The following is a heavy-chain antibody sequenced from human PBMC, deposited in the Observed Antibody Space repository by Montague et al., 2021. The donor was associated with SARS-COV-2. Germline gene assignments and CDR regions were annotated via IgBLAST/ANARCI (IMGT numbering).Heavy chain of an antibody. Sequence: SETLSLTCTVSGGSISSYYWSWIRQPPGKGLEWIGYIYYSGSTSYNPSXXSRVTISVDTSKNQFSLKLSSVTAADTAVYYCARAPVAHITIFGVVTSFDYWGQGTLVTVSS. CDR2: IYYSGST. J-gene: IGHJ4*02. CDR1: GGSISSYY. D-gene: IGHD3-3*01. V-gene: IGHV4-59*01. CDR3: ARAPVAHITIFGVVTSFDY.